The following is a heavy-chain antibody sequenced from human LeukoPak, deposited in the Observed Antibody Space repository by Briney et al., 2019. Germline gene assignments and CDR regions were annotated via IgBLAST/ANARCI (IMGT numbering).Heavy chain of an antibody. CDR1: GFTFSSYS. CDR3: ARAGDYGDHFDY. D-gene: IGHD4-17*01. J-gene: IGHJ4*02. Sequence: GGSLRLSCAASGFTFSSYSMSWVRQAPGKGLEWVSIISDSGANTYYADSVKGRFTISRDNAKNSLYLQMNSLRAEDTAVYYCARAGDYGDHFDYWGQGTLVTVSS. V-gene: IGHV3-21*01. CDR2: ISDSGANT.